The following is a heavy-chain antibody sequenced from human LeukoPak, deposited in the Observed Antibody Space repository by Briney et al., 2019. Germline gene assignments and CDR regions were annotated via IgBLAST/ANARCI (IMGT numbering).Heavy chain of an antibody. CDR2: IRSKANSYAT. CDR1: GFTFSGSA. D-gene: IGHD5-12*01. CDR3: ARISAYDDY. J-gene: IGHJ4*02. Sequence: GGSLRLSCAASGFTFSGSAMHWVRQASGKGLEWVGRIRSKANSYATAYAASVKGRFTISRDDSKDTAYLQMNSLKTEDTAVYYCARISAYDDYWGQGTLVTVSS. V-gene: IGHV3-73*01.